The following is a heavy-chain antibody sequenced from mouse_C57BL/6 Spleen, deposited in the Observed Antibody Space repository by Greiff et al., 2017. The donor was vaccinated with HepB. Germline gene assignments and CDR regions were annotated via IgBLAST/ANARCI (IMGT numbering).Heavy chain of an antibody. CDR1: GYTFTSYW. D-gene: IGHD2-3*01. CDR3: ARYHDGLRDYFDY. J-gene: IGHJ2*01. V-gene: IGHV1-64*01. Sequence: QVQLQQPGAELVKPGASVKLSCKASGYTFTSYWMHWVKQRPGQGLEWIGMIHPNSGSTNYNEKFKSKATLTVDKSSSTAYMQLSSLTSEDSAVYYCARYHDGLRDYFDYWGQGTTLTVSS. CDR2: IHPNSGST.